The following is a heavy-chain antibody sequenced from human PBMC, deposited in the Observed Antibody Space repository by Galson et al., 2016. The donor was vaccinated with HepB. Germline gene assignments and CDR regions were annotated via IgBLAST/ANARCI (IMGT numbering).Heavy chain of an antibody. J-gene: IGHJ3*01. CDR1: GYGFSSYG. V-gene: IGHV1-18*03. Sequence: SVKVSCKGSGYGFSSYGIHWVRLAPGQGLEWMGWISAYSGHTQYAKKFQGRVTMTTDTSTSTAFMELRSLIFDDMAVYYCARGWEMRDAFDVWGQGTMVTVSS. CDR2: ISAYSGHT. CDR3: ARGWEMRDAFDV. D-gene: IGHD1-26*01.